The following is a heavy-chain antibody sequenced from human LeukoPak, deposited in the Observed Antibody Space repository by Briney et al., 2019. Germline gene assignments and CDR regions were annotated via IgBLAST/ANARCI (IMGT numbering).Heavy chain of an antibody. CDR3: ARGVGMVRGVIIY. CDR1: GYTFTGYY. J-gene: IGHJ4*02. CDR2: INPNSGGT. V-gene: IGHV1-2*06. Sequence: ASVKVSCKASGYTFTGYYMHWVRQAPGQGLEWMGRINPNSGGTNYAQKFQGRVTMTRNTSISTAYMELSSLRSEDTAVYYCARGVGMVRGVIIYWGQGTLVTVSS. D-gene: IGHD3-10*01.